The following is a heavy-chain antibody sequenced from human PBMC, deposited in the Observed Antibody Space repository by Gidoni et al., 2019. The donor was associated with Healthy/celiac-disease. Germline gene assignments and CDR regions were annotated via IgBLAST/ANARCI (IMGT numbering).Heavy chain of an antibody. CDR2: INPSGGST. V-gene: IGHV1-46*01. D-gene: IGHD5-12*01. CDR3: ARDKLEDIVATAIYYYYGMDV. J-gene: IGHJ6*02. CDR1: GYTFTSYY. Sequence: QVQLVQSGAEVKKPGASVKVSCKASGYTFTSYYMHWVRQAPGQGLEWMGIINPSGGSTSYAQKFQGRVTMTRDTSTSTVYMELSSLRSEDTAVYYCARDKLEDIVATAIYYYYGMDVWGQGTTVTVSS.